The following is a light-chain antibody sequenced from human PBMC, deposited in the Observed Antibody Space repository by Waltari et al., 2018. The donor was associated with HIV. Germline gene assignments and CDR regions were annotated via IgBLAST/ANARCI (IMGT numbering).Light chain of an antibody. CDR3: QQSYTAPWT. Sequence: DIQMTQSPSSLSASVGDRVTITCRASQSISAYLCWYQQKPRKAPKLLISASSSLQSGVSSRFSGSGSGTYFTLTISSLQPEDFATYYCQQSYTAPWTFGQGTKVEIK. CDR2: ASS. J-gene: IGKJ1*01. CDR1: QSISAY. V-gene: IGKV1-39*01.